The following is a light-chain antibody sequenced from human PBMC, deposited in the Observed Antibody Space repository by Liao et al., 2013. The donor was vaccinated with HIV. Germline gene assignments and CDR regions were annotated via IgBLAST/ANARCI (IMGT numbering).Light chain of an antibody. Sequence: SYELTQPPSVSVSPGQTATITCSGDALPKQNAYWYQQKPGQAPVMVIYKDSERPSGIPERFSGSSSGTTVTLTISGVQAEDEADYYCQSADSSGTYVVFGGGTKVTVL. CDR1: ALPKQN. CDR3: QSADSSGTYVV. CDR2: KDS. V-gene: IGLV3-25*03. J-gene: IGLJ2*01.